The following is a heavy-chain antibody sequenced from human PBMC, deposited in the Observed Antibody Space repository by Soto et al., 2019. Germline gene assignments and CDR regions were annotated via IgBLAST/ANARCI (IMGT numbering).Heavy chain of an antibody. D-gene: IGHD6-13*01. Sequence: GGSLRLSCAASGFTFSSYWMSWVRQAPGKGLEWVANIKQDGSEKYYVDSVKGRFTISRDNAKNSLYLQMNSLRAEDTAVYYCARDHYGQQWQQLDVFDYWGQGTLVTVSS. CDR2: IKQDGSEK. CDR1: GFTFSSYW. V-gene: IGHV3-7*05. CDR3: ARDHYGQQWQQLDVFDY. J-gene: IGHJ4*02.